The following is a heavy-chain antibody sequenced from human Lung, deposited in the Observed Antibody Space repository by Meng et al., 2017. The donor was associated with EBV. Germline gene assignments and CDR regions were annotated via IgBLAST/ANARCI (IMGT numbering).Heavy chain of an antibody. V-gene: IGHV1-18*01. CDR2: FVNNVDT. CDR3: ARGTPGRSYSDY. Sequence: QVHLLQSGGEVKKPGASVRVSCEASGYTFASYGISWLRQAPGQGLEWMGWFVNNVDTYSAQKFQGRVTMTTDTHTSTAFMELRSLRSDDTAVYYCARGTPGRSYSDYWSQGTLVTVPS. D-gene: IGHD3-10*01. J-gene: IGHJ4*02. CDR1: GYTFASYG.